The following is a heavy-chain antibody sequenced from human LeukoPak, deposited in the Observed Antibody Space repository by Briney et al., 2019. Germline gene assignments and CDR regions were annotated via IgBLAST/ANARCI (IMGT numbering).Heavy chain of an antibody. D-gene: IGHD3-10*01. CDR1: GYSISSGYY. J-gene: IGHJ4*02. CDR2: IYYRVTS. CDR3: ARAVGGDGSGSL. Sequence: SETLSLTCTVSGYSISSGYYWSWIRQPPGKGLEWIGYIYYRVTSDYNPSLKSRVTMSVDMSTRQISLKLSSVTAADTAVYYCARAVGGDGSGSLWGPGTLVTVSS. V-gene: IGHV4-61*01.